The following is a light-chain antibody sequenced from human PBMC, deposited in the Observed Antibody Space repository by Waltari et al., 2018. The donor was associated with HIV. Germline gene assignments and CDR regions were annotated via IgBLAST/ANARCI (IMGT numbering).Light chain of an antibody. CDR2: EVN. CDR3: CSYAGSSTSVV. V-gene: IGLV2-23*02. CDR1: SSDVGSYNL. J-gene: IGLJ2*01. Sequence: QSALTQSASVSGSPGQSITISCTGPSSDVGSYNLSSWYQHHPGQPPKLMIYEVNKRPSGVSNRFSGSKSGNTASLTISGLQAEDEADYYCCSYAGSSTSVVFGGGTKLTVL.